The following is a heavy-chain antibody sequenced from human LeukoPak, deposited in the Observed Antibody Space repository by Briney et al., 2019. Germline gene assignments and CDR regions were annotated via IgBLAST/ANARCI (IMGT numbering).Heavy chain of an antibody. J-gene: IGHJ4*02. D-gene: IGHD6-19*01. Sequence: PGGSLTLSCAASGFTFSDEYMRWIRQAPGKGLEWVSYISNSGSHKKYADSVKGRFTISIDNAKNSLFLRMNSLRAEDTAVYYCARSRGAGPGAYLHYWGQGTLVTVSS. CDR3: ARSRGAGPGAYLHY. CDR2: ISNSGSHK. CDR1: GFTFSDEY. V-gene: IGHV3-11*03.